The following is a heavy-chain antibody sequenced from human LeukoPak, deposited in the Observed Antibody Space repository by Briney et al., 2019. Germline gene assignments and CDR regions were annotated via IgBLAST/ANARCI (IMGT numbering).Heavy chain of an antibody. J-gene: IGHJ3*02. CDR3: ARHDSSGPYNAFDI. CDR1: GGSIRSSSYY. V-gene: IGHV4-39*01. CDR2: VYYGGNT. Sequence: SETLSLTCTVSGGSIRSSSYYWGWIRQPPGKGLEWIGSVYYGGNTYYNPSLKSRITISVDTSKNQFSLKLTSVTAADTAVYYCARHDSSGPYNAFDIWGQGTMVTVSS. D-gene: IGHD3-22*01.